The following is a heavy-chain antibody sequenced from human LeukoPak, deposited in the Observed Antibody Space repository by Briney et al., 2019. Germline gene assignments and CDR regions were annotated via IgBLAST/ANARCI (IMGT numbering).Heavy chain of an antibody. Sequence: SETLSLTCTVSGGSISSYYWSWIRQPPGKGLEWIGNIYKSGSTNYNPSLKSRVTISVDTSKNQFSLKLSSVTAADTAVYYCARSYDSSGYSSFWYWGQGTLVTVSS. CDR2: IYKSGST. V-gene: IGHV4-59*01. J-gene: IGHJ4*02. CDR3: ARSYDSSGYSSFWY. CDR1: GGSISSYY. D-gene: IGHD3-22*01.